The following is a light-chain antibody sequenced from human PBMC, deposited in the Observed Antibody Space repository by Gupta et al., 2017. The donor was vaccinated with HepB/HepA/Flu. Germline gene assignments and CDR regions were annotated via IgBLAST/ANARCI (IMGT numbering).Light chain of an antibody. CDR2: DVS. V-gene: IGLV2-14*03. CDR1: SSDIGNYNF. J-gene: IGLJ2*01. Sequence: SALTQPASVSAAPGQSMTMSCTGASSDIGNYNFVSWYQQPPDKASQLMIYDVSNRPSGVSDRFSGSKSCDTASLTITGRQDDDEADYYCCSYTSTNNDHGLFGGGTKLTVL. CDR3: CSYTSTNNDHGL.